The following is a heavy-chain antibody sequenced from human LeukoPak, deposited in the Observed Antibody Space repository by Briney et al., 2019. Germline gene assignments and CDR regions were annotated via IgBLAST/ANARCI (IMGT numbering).Heavy chain of an antibody. CDR3: AREPITMVRGVNWFDP. V-gene: IGHV4-59*12. CDR2: IYYSGST. J-gene: IGHJ5*02. Sequence: PSETLSLTCTVSGGSISSYYWSWIRQPPGKGLEWIGYIYYSGSTNYNPSLKSRVTISVDTSKNQFSLKLSSVTAADTAVYYCAREPITMVRGVNWFDPWGQGTLVTVSS. CDR1: GGSISSYY. D-gene: IGHD3-10*01.